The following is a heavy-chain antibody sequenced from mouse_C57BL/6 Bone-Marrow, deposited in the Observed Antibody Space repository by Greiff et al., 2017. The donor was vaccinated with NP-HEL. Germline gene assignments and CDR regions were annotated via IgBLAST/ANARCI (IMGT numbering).Heavy chain of an antibody. CDR1: GYTFTSYW. V-gene: IGHV1-64*01. J-gene: IGHJ3*01. CDR2: IHPNSGST. D-gene: IGHD2-5*01. Sequence: QVQLKQSGAELVKPGASVKLSCKASGYTFTSYWMHWVKQRPGQGLEWIGMIHPNSGSTNYNEKFKSKATLTVDKSSSTAYMQLSSLTSEDSAVYYCARLAYYSNYVAYWGQGTLVTVSA. CDR3: ARLAYYSNYVAY.